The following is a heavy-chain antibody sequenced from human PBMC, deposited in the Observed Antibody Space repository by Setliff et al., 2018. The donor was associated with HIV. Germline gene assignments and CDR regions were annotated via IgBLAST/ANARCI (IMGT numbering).Heavy chain of an antibody. CDR2: ISSSGSTI. J-gene: IGHJ6*03. CDR3: ARVPLGSGWFYYYYMDV. CDR1: GFTFSSYN. V-gene: IGHV3-48*03. Sequence: SLKISCAASGFTFSSYNMNWVRQAPGKGLEWVSYISSSGSTIYYADSVKGRFTISRDNAKNSLYLQMNSLRAEDTAVYYCARVPLGSGWFYYYYMDVWGKGTTVTVSS. D-gene: IGHD6-19*01.